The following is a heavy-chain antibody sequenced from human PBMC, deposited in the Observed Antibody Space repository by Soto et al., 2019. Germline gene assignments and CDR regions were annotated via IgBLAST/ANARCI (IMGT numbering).Heavy chain of an antibody. J-gene: IGHJ4*02. V-gene: IGHV1-69*13. D-gene: IGHD3-22*01. CDR1: GGTFSSYA. CDR2: IIPIFGTA. CDR3: ARVVGHYYDSSGYYAPFDY. Sequence: SVKVSCKASGGTFSSYAISWVRQAPGQGLEWMGGIIPIFGTANYAQKFQGRVTITADESTSTAYMELSSLRSEDTAVYYCARVVGHYYDSSGYYAPFDYWGQGTLVTVSS.